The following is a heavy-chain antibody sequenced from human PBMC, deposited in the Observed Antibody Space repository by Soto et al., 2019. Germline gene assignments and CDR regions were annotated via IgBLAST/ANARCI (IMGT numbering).Heavy chain of an antibody. CDR1: GGTFSRYT. Sequence: SVKVSCKASGGTFSRYTISWARQAPGQRLEWMGRIITLLDTTNYAQNFQGRVTITSDISTGTAYMELSSLRSEDTVVYFCVRNSPIGSTFSGYDGLDYWGQGTLVTVSS. J-gene: IGHJ4*02. CDR2: IITLLDTT. V-gene: IGHV1-69*08. D-gene: IGHD5-12*01. CDR3: VRNSPIGSTFSGYDGLDY.